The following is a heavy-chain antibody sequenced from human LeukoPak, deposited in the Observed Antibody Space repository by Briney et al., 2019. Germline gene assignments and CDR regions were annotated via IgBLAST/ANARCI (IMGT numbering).Heavy chain of an antibody. J-gene: IGHJ4*02. CDR1: GFTVSSNH. CDR3: AREGSYSYGLNFDY. V-gene: IGHV3-53*01. Sequence: GGSLRLSCAASGFTVSSNHMSWVRQAPGKGLEWVSVIYSGGSTYYADSVKGRFTISRDNSKNTLYLQMNSLRAEDTAVYYCAREGSYSYGLNFDYWGQGTLVTVSS. CDR2: IYSGGST. D-gene: IGHD5-18*01.